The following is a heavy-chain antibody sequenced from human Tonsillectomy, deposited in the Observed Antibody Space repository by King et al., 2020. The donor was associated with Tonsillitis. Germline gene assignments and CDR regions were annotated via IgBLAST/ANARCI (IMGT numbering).Heavy chain of an antibody. CDR3: AKDVLERSSWYAYCYYGMDV. CDR1: GLTFSSYG. D-gene: IGHD6-13*01. Sequence: VQLVESGGGVVQPGRSLRLSCAASGLTFSSYGMHWVRQAPGKGLEWVAVISYDGSNKYFEDSVKGRFSISRDNSNNTVYLQMNSLRAEDTAVYYCAKDVLERSSWYAYCYYGMDVWGQGTTVTVSS. CDR2: ISYDGSNK. J-gene: IGHJ6*02. V-gene: IGHV3-30*18.